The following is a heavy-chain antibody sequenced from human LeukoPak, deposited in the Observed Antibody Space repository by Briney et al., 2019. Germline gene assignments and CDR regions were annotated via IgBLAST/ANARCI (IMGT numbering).Heavy chain of an antibody. D-gene: IGHD3-10*01. V-gene: IGHV1-2*02. CDR3: AGDRTLIRGVATYYFDY. Sequence: ASVKVSCKSSGYAFTAYYMHWVRQAPGQGLEWVGWITPNSGGTNYAQKFQGRVTMTRDTSISTAYMELSSMRSDDTAIYYCAGDRTLIRGVATYYFDYWGQGTVVTVSA. CDR1: GYAFTAYY. J-gene: IGHJ4*02. CDR2: ITPNSGGT.